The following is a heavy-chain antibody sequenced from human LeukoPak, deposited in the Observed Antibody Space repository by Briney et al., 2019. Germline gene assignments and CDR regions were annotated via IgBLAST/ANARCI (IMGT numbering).Heavy chain of an antibody. CDR1: GFTFSNAW. D-gene: IGHD6-6*01. CDR3: TTEDPIAARAKTFDY. Sequence: GGSLRLSCAASGFTFSNAWMSWVRQAPGKGLEWVGRIKSKTDGGTTDYAAPVKGRFTISRDDSKNTLYLQMNSQKTEDTAVYYCTTEDPIAARAKTFDYWGQGTLVTVSS. V-gene: IGHV3-15*01. J-gene: IGHJ4*02. CDR2: IKSKTDGGTT.